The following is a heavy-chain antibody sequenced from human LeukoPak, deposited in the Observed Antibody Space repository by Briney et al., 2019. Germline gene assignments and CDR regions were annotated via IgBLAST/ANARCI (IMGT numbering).Heavy chain of an antibody. Sequence: PGGSLRLSCAASGFTVSSNYMSWVRQAPWKGLEWVSVIYSGGSTYYADSVKGRFTISRDNSKNTLYLQMNSLRAEDTAVYYCASTIQPYDFWSGYSQYWGQGTLVTVSS. CDR3: ASTIQPYDFWSGYSQY. J-gene: IGHJ4*02. CDR2: IYSGGST. D-gene: IGHD3-3*01. V-gene: IGHV3-53*01. CDR1: GFTVSSNY.